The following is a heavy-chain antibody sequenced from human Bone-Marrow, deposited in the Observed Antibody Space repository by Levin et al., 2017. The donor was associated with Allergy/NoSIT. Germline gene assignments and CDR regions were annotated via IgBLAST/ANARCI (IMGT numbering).Heavy chain of an antibody. CDR1: GGSFSGYY. D-gene: IGHD2-15*01. J-gene: IGHJ3*02. CDR3: ARGIEGYCSGGSCYAFDI. V-gene: IGHV4-34*01. Sequence: SQTLSLTCAVYGGSFSGYYWSWIRQPPGKGLEWIGEINHSGSTNYNPSLKSRVTISVDTSKNQFSLKLSSVTAADTAVYYCARGIEGYCSGGSCYAFDIWGQGTMVTVSS. CDR2: INHSGST.